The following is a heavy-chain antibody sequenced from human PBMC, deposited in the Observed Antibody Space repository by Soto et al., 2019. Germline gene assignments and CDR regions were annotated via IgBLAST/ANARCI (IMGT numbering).Heavy chain of an antibody. Sequence: ASVKVSCKASGYTFTSYGISWVRQAPGQGLEWMGWISAYNGNTNYAQKLQGRVTMTTDTSTSTAYMELRSLRSDDTAVYYCARAQHDYSNYGDYYYCGMDGWGGGTTVTV. CDR3: ARAQHDYSNYGDYYYCGMDG. CDR1: GYTFTSYG. V-gene: IGHV1-18*04. D-gene: IGHD4-4*01. CDR2: ISAYNGNT. J-gene: IGHJ6*02.